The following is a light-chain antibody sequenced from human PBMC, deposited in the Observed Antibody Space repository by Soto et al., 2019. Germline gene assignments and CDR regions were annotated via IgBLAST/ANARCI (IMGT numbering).Light chain of an antibody. CDR3: QQYYSWPLT. CDR1: QSVGTS. Sequence: ETVMTQSPATLSVSPGERATLSCRASQSVGTSLAWYQQKPGQAPRVLMYGASSRATGVPGRFSGSGSATEFTLTISSLQSEDFAVYYCQQYYSWPLTFGGVTKVEI. J-gene: IGKJ4*01. V-gene: IGKV3-15*01. CDR2: GAS.